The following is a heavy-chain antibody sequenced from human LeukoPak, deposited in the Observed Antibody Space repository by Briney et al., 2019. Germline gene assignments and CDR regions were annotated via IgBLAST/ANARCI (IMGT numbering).Heavy chain of an antibody. J-gene: IGHJ4*02. CDR3: AKDAGYCSSTSCYGYFDY. V-gene: IGHV3-23*01. CDR2: ISGSGGST. CDR1: GFTFSSYA. Sequence: PGGSLRLSCAASGFTFSSYAMSWVRQAPGKGLEWVSAISGSGGSTYYADSVKGRFTISRDNSKNTLYLQMNSLRAEDTAVYYCAKDAGYCSSTSCYGYFDYWGQGTLVTVSS. D-gene: IGHD2-2*01.